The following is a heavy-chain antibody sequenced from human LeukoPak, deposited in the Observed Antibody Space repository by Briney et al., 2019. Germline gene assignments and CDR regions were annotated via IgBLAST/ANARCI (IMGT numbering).Heavy chain of an antibody. Sequence: GRSLRLSCAASGFTFSSYGMHWVRQAPGKGLEWVAVIWYDGSNKYYADSVKGRFTISRDNSKNTLYLQMNSLRAEDTAVYYCAREYYYDSSALGPYYFDYWGQGTLVTVSS. V-gene: IGHV3-33*01. CDR1: GFTFSSYG. D-gene: IGHD3-22*01. J-gene: IGHJ4*02. CDR3: AREYYYDSSALGPYYFDY. CDR2: IWYDGSNK.